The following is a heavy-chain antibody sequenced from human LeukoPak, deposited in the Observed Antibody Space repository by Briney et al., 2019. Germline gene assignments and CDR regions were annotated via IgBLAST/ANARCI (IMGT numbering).Heavy chain of an antibody. CDR2: ITAYNGDT. V-gene: IGHV1-18*01. CDR1: GYTFFNYG. D-gene: IGHD3-22*01. J-gene: IGHJ4*02. Sequence: ASVRVSCKTTGYTFFNYGIGWVRQAPGQGLEWLGWITAYNGDTKYAQKIQGRLTLTTDTSTTTAYMELSRLRSDDTAVYYCARGDLTYYDSSGCDYWGQGTLVTVSS. CDR3: ARGDLTYYDSSGCDY.